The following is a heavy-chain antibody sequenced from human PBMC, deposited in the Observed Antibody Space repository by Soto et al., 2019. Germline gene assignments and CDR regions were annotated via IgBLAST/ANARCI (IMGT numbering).Heavy chain of an antibody. CDR1: GYTFTSYD. D-gene: IGHD3-9*01. J-gene: IGHJ5*02. Sequence: ASVKVSCKASGYTFTSYDINWVRQATGQGLEWMGWMNPNSGNTGYAQKFQGRVTMTRNTSISTAYMELSSLRSEDTAVYYCARRHTDYDSLTGYYIDWFDPWGQGTLVTVSS. V-gene: IGHV1-8*01. CDR2: MNPNSGNT. CDR3: ARRHTDYDSLTGYYIDWFDP.